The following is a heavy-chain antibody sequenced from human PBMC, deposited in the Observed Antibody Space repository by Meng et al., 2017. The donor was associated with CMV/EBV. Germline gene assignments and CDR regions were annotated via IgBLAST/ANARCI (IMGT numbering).Heavy chain of an antibody. V-gene: IGHV4-34*01. CDR2: INHSGST. CDR1: CGSLSGYY. D-gene: IGHD4-23*01. J-gene: IGHJ4*02. Sequence: QLKQWGQGRLKPSQSLSPPRAVYCGSLSGYYWSWIRQPPGKGLEWIGEINHSGSTNYNPSLKSRVTISVDTSKNQFSLKLSSVTAADTAVYYCARCRARVVPDYWGQGTLVTVSS. CDR3: ARCRARVVPDY.